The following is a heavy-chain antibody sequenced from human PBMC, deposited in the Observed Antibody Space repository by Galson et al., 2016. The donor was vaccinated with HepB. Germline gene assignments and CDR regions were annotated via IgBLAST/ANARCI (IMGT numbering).Heavy chain of an antibody. Sequence: LRLSCAASGFTFRDYAMNWVRQAPGKGLQWVSTISGSGDNTYYGDSVKGRFAVSRDNSKHTLSLQLSSLGAEATAVYYCVRSNFADYWGQGVLVTVTS. D-gene: IGHD4-11*01. V-gene: IGHV3-23*01. CDR1: GFTFRDYA. J-gene: IGHJ4*02. CDR2: ISGSGDNT. CDR3: VRSNFADY.